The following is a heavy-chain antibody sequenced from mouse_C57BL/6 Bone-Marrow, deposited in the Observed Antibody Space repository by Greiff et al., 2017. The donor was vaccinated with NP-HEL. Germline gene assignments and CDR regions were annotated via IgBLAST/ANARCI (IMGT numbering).Heavy chain of an antibody. V-gene: IGHV2-9-1*01. D-gene: IGHD2-1*01. CDR1: GFSLTSYA. J-gene: IGHJ3*01. Sequence: VMLVESGPGLVAPSQSLSITCTVSGFSLTSYAISWVRQPPGKVLEWLGVIWTGGGTNYNSALKSRLSISKDNSKSQVFLKMNSLQTDDTARYYCARNDYGNLPWFAYWGQGTLVTVSA. CDR2: IWTGGGT. CDR3: ARNDYGNLPWFAY.